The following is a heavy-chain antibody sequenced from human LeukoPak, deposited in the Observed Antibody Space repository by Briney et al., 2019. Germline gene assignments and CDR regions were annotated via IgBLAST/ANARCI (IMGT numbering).Heavy chain of an antibody. CDR2: ISWNSGSI. Sequence: GRSLRLSCAASGFTFDDYAMHWVRQAPGKGLEWVSGISWNSGSIGYADSVKGRFTISRDNAKNSLYLQMNSLRVEDTAVYYCASHDYGDHGATLDYWGQGTLVTVSS. CDR3: ASHDYGDHGATLDY. V-gene: IGHV3-9*01. D-gene: IGHD4-17*01. J-gene: IGHJ4*02. CDR1: GFTFDDYA.